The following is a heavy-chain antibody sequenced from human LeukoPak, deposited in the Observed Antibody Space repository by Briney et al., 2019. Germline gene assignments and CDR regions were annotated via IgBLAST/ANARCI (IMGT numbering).Heavy chain of an antibody. CDR2: IYHSGST. D-gene: IGHD3-22*01. J-gene: IGHJ4*02. CDR3: ARGRAYYDSSGYYFDY. CDR1: GYSISSGYY. V-gene: IGHV4-38-2*02. Sequence: SETLSPTCTVSGYSISSGYYWGWIRQPPGKGLEWIGSIYHSGSTYYNPSLKSRVTISVDTSKNQFSLKLSSVTAADTAVYYCARGRAYYDSSGYYFDYWGREPWSPSPQ.